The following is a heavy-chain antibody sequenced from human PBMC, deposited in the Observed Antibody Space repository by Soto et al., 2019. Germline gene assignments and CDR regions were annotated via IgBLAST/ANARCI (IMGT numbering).Heavy chain of an antibody. D-gene: IGHD2-15*01. CDR3: ASVYCSGGSCYLRQDDAFDI. CDR2: ISYDGSNK. CDR1: GFTFSSYG. V-gene: IGHV3-30*03. Sequence: QVQLVESGGGVVQPGRSLRLSCAASGFTFSSYGMHWVRQAPGKGLEWVAVISYDGSNKYYADSVKGRFTISRDNSKNTLYLQMNSLRAEDTAVYYCASVYCSGGSCYLRQDDAFDIWGQGTMVTVSS. J-gene: IGHJ3*02.